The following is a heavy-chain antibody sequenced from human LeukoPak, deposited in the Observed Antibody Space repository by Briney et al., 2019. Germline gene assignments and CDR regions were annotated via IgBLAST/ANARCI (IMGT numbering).Heavy chain of an antibody. V-gene: IGHV4-59*01. CDR2: IYYSGST. Sequence: PSETLSLTCTVSGGSISSYYWSWIWQPPGKGLEWIGYIYYSGSTNYNPSLKSRVTISVDTSKNQFSLKLSSVTAADTAVYYCARVSSGWYPNYYYYYGMDVWGKGTTVTVSS. D-gene: IGHD6-19*01. J-gene: IGHJ6*04. CDR3: ARVSSGWYPNYYYYYGMDV. CDR1: GGSISSYY.